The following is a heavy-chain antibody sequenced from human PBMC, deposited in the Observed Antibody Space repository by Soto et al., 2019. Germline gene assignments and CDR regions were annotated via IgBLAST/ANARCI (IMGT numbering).Heavy chain of an antibody. V-gene: IGHV3-30-3*01. CDR3: ARKGYGSGAADAFDI. CDR1: GFTFSSYV. D-gene: IGHD6-19*01. CDR2: ISHDGGHK. Sequence: QVQLVGSGGGVVQPGRSLRLSCAASGFTFSSYVMHWVRQAPGKGLEWVAVISHDGGHKDYADSGKGRFTISRDNSKSTLYLQMNSIRVEDMAVYYCARKGYGSGAADAFDIWGQGTMVTVSS. J-gene: IGHJ3*02.